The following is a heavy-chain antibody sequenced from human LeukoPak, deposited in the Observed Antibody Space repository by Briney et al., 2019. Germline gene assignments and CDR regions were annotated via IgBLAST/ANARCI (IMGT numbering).Heavy chain of an antibody. CDR3: ARDTLPFWSGYLPCDY. Sequence: GESLRLSCAASGFTFSSYAMHWVRQAPGKGLEWVAVISYDGSNKYYADSVKGRFTISRDNSKNTLYLQMNSLRAEDTAVYYCARDTLPFWSGYLPCDYWGQGTLVTVSS. J-gene: IGHJ4*02. V-gene: IGHV3-30-3*01. CDR1: GFTFSSYA. CDR2: ISYDGSNK. D-gene: IGHD3-3*01.